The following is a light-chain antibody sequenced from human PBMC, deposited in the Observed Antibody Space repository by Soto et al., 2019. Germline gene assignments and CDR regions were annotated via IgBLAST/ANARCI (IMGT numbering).Light chain of an antibody. V-gene: IGKV3-20*01. CDR2: GAS. CDR3: QPYGSSPLT. CDR1: QSVSSSY. Sequence: EIVVTQSPGTLSLSPGERATLSCRASQSVSSSYLAWYQQKPGQAPRLLIYGASSRATGIPDRFSGSGSGTDFTLTISRLEPEDFAVYYYQPYGSSPLTFGGGTKVAIK. J-gene: IGKJ4*01.